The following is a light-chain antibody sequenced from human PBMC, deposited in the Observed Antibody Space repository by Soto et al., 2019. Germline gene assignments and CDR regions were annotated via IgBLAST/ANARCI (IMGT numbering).Light chain of an antibody. V-gene: IGKV3-15*01. J-gene: IGKJ1*01. CDR3: QQHNNWPQT. CDR2: GAS. Sequence: EIVLTQSPGTLSLSPGERATLSCRASQSVSSSYLAWYQQKPGQAPRLLIYGASTRATGIPARFSGSGSGTEFTLTISSLQSEDFAIYHCQQHNNWPQTFGQGTKVDIK. CDR1: QSVSSSY.